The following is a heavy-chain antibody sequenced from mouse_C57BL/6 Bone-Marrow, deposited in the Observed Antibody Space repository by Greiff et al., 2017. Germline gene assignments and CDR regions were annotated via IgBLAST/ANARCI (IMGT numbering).Heavy chain of an antibody. CDR3: AREGGLHYYAMDY. D-gene: IGHD1-1*02. CDR1: GYTFTSYW. CDR2: IDPSVSYT. Sequence: QVQLQQPGAELVKPGASVKLSCKASGYTFTSYWMQWVKQRPGQGLEWIGEIDPSVSYTNYNQKFKGKATLTVDTSSSTAYMQLSSLTSEDSAVYYCAREGGLHYYAMDYWGQGTSVTVSS. V-gene: IGHV1-50*01. J-gene: IGHJ4*01.